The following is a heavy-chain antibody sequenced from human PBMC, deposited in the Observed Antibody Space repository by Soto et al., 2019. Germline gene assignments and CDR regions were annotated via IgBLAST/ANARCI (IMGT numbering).Heavy chain of an antibody. CDR2: IVVGSGNT. D-gene: IGHD3-3*01. J-gene: IGHJ6*02. CDR3: AADPALFGVVTLYYYYGMDV. V-gene: IGHV1-58*01. CDR1: GFTFTSSA. Sequence: GASVKVSCKASGFTFTSSAVQWVRQARGQRLEWIGWIVVGSGNTNYAQKFQERVTITRDMSTSTAYMELSSLRSEDTAVYYCAADPALFGVVTLYYYYGMDVWGQGTTVTVSS.